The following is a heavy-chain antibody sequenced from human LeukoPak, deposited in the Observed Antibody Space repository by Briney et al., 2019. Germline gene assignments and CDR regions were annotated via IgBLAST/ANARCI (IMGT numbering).Heavy chain of an antibody. CDR1: GGSISSYY. CDR2: IYYSGST. D-gene: IGHD3-22*01. V-gene: IGHV4-59*01. CDR3: AREKSHPDYDSSGYPPDY. J-gene: IGHJ4*02. Sequence: SETLSLTCTVSGGSISSYYWSWIRQPPGKGLEWIGYIYYSGSTNYNPSLKSRVTISVDTSKNQFSLKLSSVTAADTAVYYCAREKSHPDYDSSGYPPDYWGQGTLVTVSS.